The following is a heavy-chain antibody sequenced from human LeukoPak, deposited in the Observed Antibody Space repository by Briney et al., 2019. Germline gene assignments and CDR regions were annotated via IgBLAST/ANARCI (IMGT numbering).Heavy chain of an antibody. CDR2: ISYTGTT. Sequence: SETLSLTCSVSGGSINGYSWTWIRQPPGMRLEWVGHISYTGTTNYNPSLTTRVAISVDTSKNQFSLKLASVTAADTGMYFCARLGGNWNSPGRDYWGQGTLVTVSS. CDR1: GGSINGYS. V-gene: IGHV4-59*12. J-gene: IGHJ4*02. CDR3: ARLGGNWNSPGRDY. D-gene: IGHD3-10*01.